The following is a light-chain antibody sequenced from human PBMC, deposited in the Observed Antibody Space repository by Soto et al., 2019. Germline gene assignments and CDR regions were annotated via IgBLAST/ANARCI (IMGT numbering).Light chain of an antibody. CDR2: DAS. CDR1: QSVSGW. J-gene: IGKJ1*01. CDR3: QQYETFSGT. V-gene: IGKV1-5*01. Sequence: IQMTQYPSNRSASVGDTVTVTCRASQSVSGWLAWYQQKPGEAPKLLIYDASALPRGVPSRFSGSGSGTKFTLTIASLQNDDFATYYCQQYETFSGTFGPGTKVDIK.